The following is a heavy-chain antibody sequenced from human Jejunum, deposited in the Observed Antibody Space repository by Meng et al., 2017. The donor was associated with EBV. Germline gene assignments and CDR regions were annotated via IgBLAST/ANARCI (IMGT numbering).Heavy chain of an antibody. CDR3: ARAYYYGSGNYAWFGP. CDR1: IASKTDYN. D-gene: IGHD3-10*01. J-gene: IGHJ5*02. Sequence: GQLGQLGPRRGSLVDTLCLTCAVSIASKTDYNCGWIGLAPGAGLEWIGYISPGGFTNPNPSLKCGVAMSADTSKNQISLKLTSVTTADTAFYYCARAYYYGSGNYAWFGPWGPGTLVTVSS. V-gene: IGHV4-59*07. CDR2: ISPGGFT.